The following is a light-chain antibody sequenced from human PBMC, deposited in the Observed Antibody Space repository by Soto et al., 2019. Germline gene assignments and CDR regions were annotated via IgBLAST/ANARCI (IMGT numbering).Light chain of an antibody. CDR3: QESFSSLHT. J-gene: IGKJ5*01. CDR1: QSISSH. V-gene: IGKV1-39*01. CDR2: AAS. Sequence: DIQMTQSPSSLSASVGDRVTLTCRASQSISSHLNWYQQIPGKAPKLLIYAASSLVSGVPSRFSGSGSETDFTLTISXLQPEDFATYHCQESFSSLHTFGQGTRLEI.